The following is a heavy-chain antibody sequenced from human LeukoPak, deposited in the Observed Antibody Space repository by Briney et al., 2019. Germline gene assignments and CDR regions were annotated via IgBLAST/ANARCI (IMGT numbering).Heavy chain of an antibody. CDR2: ISWDGGST. CDR1: GFTFDDYT. CDR3: ARGGYILTTNWFDP. Sequence: GGSLRLSCAASGFTFDDYTMHWVRQAPGKGLEWVSLISWDGGSTYYADSVKGRFTISRDNSKNSLYLQMNSLRAEDTAMYYCARGGYILTTNWFDPWGQGTLVTVSS. D-gene: IGHD3-9*01. J-gene: IGHJ5*02. V-gene: IGHV3-43*01.